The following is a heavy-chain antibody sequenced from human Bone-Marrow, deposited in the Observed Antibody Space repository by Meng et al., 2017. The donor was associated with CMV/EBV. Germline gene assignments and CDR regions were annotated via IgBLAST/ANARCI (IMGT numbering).Heavy chain of an antibody. CDR2: INHSGST. D-gene: IGHD3-3*01. V-gene: IGHV4-34*01. CDR3: ARNNLVLRFLEWLPRANYGMDV. Sequence: ESLKISCAVYGGSFSGYYWSWIRQPPGKGLEWIGEINHSGSTNYNPSLKSRVTISVDTSKSQFSLKLSSVTAADTAVYYCARNNLVLRFLEWLPRANYGMDVWGQGTTVTVS. CDR1: GGSFSGYY. J-gene: IGHJ6*02.